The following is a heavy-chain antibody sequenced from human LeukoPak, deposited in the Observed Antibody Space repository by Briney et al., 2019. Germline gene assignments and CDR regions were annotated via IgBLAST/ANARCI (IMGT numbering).Heavy chain of an antibody. J-gene: IGHJ3*02. CDR3: AKEYSSSSIWGSGYDDAFDI. Sequence: GGSLRLSCAASGFTFSSYAMSWVRQAPGKGLEWVSAISGSGGSTYYADSVKGRFTISRDNSKNTLYLQMNSLRAEDTAVYYCAKEYSSSSIWGSGYDDAFDIWGQGTMVTVSS. CDR2: ISGSGGST. CDR1: GFTFSSYA. V-gene: IGHV3-23*01. D-gene: IGHD6-6*01.